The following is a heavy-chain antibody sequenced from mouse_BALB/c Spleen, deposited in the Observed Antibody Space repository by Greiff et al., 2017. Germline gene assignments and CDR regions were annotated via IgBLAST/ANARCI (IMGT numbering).Heavy chain of an antibody. CDR2: ISSGGSYT. D-gene: IGHD2-3*01. CDR3: ARGGDGYYEAMDY. J-gene: IGHJ4*01. V-gene: IGHV5-9-4*01. Sequence: EVQGVESGGGLVKPGGSLKLSCAASGFTFSSYAMSWVRQSPEKRLEWVAEISSGGSYTYYPDTVTGRFTISRDNAKNTLYLEMSSLRSEDTAMYYCARGGDGYYEAMDYWGQGTSVTVSS. CDR1: GFTFSSYA.